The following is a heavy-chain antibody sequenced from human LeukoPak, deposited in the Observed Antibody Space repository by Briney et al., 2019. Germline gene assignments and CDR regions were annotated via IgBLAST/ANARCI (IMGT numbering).Heavy chain of an antibody. CDR3: ARMYSGTSYYFDY. D-gene: IGHD1-26*01. V-gene: IGHV4-59*01. CDR1: GVSISTYY. Sequence: KPSETLSLTCSASGVSISTYYWIWIRQPPAKGLEWMGFFSYSGSTKYNPSLKSRVTMSVDTSKNQFSLKLSSVTAADTAVYYCARMYSGTSYYFDYWGQGTLVTVSS. J-gene: IGHJ4*02. CDR2: FSYSGST.